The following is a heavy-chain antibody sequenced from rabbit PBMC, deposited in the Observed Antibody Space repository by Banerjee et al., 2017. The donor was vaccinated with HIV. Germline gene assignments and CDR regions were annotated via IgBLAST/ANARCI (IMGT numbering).Heavy chain of an antibody. Sequence: QQQLEESGGGLVKPGGTLTLTCKASGIDFSSYYYMCWVRQAPGKGLEWIACIYADGSGYTYYASWAKGRFTISKTSSTTVTLQMTSLTAADTATYFCARDSYDDYGDYNYFGLWGPGTLVTVS. CDR3: ARDSYDDYGDYNYFGL. CDR1: GIDFSSYYY. CDR2: IYADGSGYT. J-gene: IGHJ4*01. D-gene: IGHD2-1*01. V-gene: IGHV1S45*01.